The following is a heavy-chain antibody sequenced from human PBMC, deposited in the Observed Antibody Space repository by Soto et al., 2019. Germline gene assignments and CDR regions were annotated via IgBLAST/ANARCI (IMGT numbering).Heavy chain of an antibody. CDR2: ISYDGSNK. CDR3: ARDRATGTTYYYYGMDV. CDR1: GFTFSSYA. D-gene: IGHD1-1*01. V-gene: IGHV3-30-3*01. J-gene: IGHJ6*02. Sequence: QVQLVESGGGVVQPGRSLRLSCAASGFTFSSYAMHWVRQAPGKGLEWVAVISYDGSNKYYADSVKGRFTISRDNSKNTLYLQMNSLRAEDTAVYYCARDRATGTTYYYYGMDVWGQGTTITVS.